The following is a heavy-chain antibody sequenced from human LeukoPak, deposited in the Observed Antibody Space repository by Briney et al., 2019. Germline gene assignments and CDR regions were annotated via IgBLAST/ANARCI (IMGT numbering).Heavy chain of an antibody. J-gene: IGHJ4*02. Sequence: PGGSLRLSCAASGFTFSSYAMSWVRQAPGKGLEWVSAISGSGGSTYCADSVKGRFTISRDNSKNTLYLQMNSLRAEDTAVYYCAKAPARIVGAHFDYWGQGTLVTVSS. V-gene: IGHV3-23*01. CDR1: GFTFSSYA. CDR2: ISGSGGST. D-gene: IGHD1-26*01. CDR3: AKAPARIVGAHFDY.